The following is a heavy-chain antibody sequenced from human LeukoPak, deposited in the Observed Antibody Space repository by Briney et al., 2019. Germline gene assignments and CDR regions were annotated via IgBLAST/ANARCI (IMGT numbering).Heavy chain of an antibody. V-gene: IGHV5-51*01. CDR3: ARRGRSGSTCLDY. CDR1: GYIFTTYW. Sequence: GESLKISCKGSGYIFTTYWIAWVRQMPGKGLEWMGIIYPADSDTKYSPSFQGQVTISADRSINTAYLQWSSLKASDTGIYYCARRGRSGSTCLDYWGQGTLVTVSS. CDR2: IYPADSDT. D-gene: IGHD2-15*01. J-gene: IGHJ4*02.